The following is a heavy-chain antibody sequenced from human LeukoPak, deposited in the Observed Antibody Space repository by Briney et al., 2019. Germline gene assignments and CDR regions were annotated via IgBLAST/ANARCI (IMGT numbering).Heavy chain of an antibody. CDR1: VYTFTSYD. D-gene: IGHD3-3*01. CDR3: SRTHSNSILGVDHRDF. V-gene: IGHV1-8*01. J-gene: IGHJ4*02. CDR2: MNSNSGNT. Sequence: ASVKVSCKASVYTFTSYDINGLRPATGQGLEWMGWMNSNSGNTGYAQKFQGRVTMNRHTSLRTAYMELSGLRSGETAVCYLSRTHSNSILGVDHRDFWGKGTLVTVSS.